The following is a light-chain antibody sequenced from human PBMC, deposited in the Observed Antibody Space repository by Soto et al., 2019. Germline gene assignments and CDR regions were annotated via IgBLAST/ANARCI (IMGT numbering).Light chain of an antibody. V-gene: IGLV4-60*02. J-gene: IGLJ3*02. CDR2: LEGSGSY. Sequence: QSVLTQSSSASASLGSSVRLTCTLSSGHSSNIIAWHQQQPGKAPRYLMKLEGSGSYNKGSGVPDRFSGSSSGPDRYLTISSLQFEDEADYYCETWDINTRVFGGGTKLTVL. CDR3: ETWDINTRV. CDR1: SGHSSNI.